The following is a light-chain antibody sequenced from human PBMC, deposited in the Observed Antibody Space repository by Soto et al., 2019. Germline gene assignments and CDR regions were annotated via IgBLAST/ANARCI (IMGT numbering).Light chain of an antibody. Sequence: EIVLTQSPGTLSLSPGGRATLSCRASQSVSSSSLSWYQQKPGQAPRLLIYDTSSRATDIPGRFSGSGSGTDFTLIISRLEPEDFTVYYCQHYGTSMWTFAQGTTVEIK. CDR2: DTS. V-gene: IGKV3-20*01. CDR1: QSVSSSS. J-gene: IGKJ1*01. CDR3: QHYGTSMWT.